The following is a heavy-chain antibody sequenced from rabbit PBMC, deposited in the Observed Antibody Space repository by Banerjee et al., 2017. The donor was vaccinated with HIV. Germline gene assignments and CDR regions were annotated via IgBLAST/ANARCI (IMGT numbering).Heavy chain of an antibody. V-gene: IGHV1S43*01. J-gene: IGHJ3*01. D-gene: IGHD1-1*01. Sequence: QSLEESGGGLVQPEGSLALTCKASGFTISSSYYMCWVRQAPGKGLEWIGCIDSSSNKWYASWVNGRFTISRSTSLNTVDLKVTSLTGADTATYFCARFFPPNSAYYDLWGQGTLVTVS. CDR2: IDSSSNK. CDR1: GFTISSSYY. CDR3: ARFFPPNSAYYDL.